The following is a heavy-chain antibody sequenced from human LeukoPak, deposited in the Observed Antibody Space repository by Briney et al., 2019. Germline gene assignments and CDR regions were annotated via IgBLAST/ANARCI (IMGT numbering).Heavy chain of an antibody. D-gene: IGHD1-26*01. V-gene: IGHV4-4*07. J-gene: IGHJ2*01. CDR3: ARDREWELPSYWYFDL. CDR2: IYTSGST. Sequence: SETLSLTCTVSGGSISSYYWSWIRQPAGKGLEWIGRIYTSGSTNYNPSLKSRVTMSVDTSKNQFSLKLSSVTAADTAVYYCARDREWELPSYWYFDLRGRGTLVTVSS. CDR1: GGSISSYY.